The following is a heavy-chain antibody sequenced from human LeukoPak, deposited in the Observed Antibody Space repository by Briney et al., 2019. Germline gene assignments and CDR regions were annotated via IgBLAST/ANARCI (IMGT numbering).Heavy chain of an antibody. D-gene: IGHD6-13*01. J-gene: IGHJ4*02. Sequence: ASVKVSCKVSGYTLTELSMHRVRQAPGKGLEWMGGFDPEDGETIYAQKFQGRVTMTEDTSTDTAYMELSSLRSEDTAVYYCATDPPIAAAGRRVGYWGQGTLVTVSS. CDR3: ATDPPIAAAGRRVGY. CDR1: GYTLTELS. V-gene: IGHV1-24*01. CDR2: FDPEDGET.